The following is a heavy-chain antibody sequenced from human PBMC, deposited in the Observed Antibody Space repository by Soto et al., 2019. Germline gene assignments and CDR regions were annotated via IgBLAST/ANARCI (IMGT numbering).Heavy chain of an antibody. CDR2: IKQDGSEK. D-gene: IGHD3-16*02. CDR1: GFTFSSYW. Sequence: GGSLRLSCAASGFTFSSYWMSWVRQAPGKGLEWVANIKQDGSEKYYVDSVKGRFTISRDNAKNSLYLQMNSLRAEDTAVYYCARDGVAKEYYDYVWGSYRDANAFDIWGQGTMVTVSS. V-gene: IGHV3-7*05. CDR3: ARDGVAKEYYDYVWGSYRDANAFDI. J-gene: IGHJ3*02.